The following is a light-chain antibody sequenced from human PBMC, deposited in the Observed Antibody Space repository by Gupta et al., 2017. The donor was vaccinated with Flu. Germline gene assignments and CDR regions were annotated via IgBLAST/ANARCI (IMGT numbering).Light chain of an antibody. J-gene: IGKJ2*01. CDR1: QSISSY. V-gene: IGKV1-39*01. CDR3: QQCDSTLYT. CDR2: AAS. Sequence: DIQMAQSPSSLSASVGDRVTITCRASQSISSYLNWYQQKPGKAPKLLIYAASSLQSGVPSRFSGSGSGTDFTLTISRLQPEDLATYYCQQCDSTLYTFGQGTKMEIK.